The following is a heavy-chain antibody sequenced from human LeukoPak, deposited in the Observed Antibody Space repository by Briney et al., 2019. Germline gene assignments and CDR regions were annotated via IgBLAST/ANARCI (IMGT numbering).Heavy chain of an antibody. V-gene: IGHV3-21*01. CDR2: ISSSSSYI. D-gene: IGHD3-22*01. J-gene: IGHJ5*02. CDR3: ARTYYYDSSGYREDWFDL. CDR1: GFTFSSYS. Sequence: PGGSLRLSCAASGFTFSSYSMNWVRQAPGKGLEWVSSISSSSSYIYYADSVKGRFTISRDNAKKSLYLQMNSLRAEDTAVYYCARTYYYDSSGYREDWFDLWGQGTLVTVSS.